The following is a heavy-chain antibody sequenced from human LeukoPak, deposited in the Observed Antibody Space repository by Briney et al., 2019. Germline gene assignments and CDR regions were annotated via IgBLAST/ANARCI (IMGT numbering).Heavy chain of an antibody. Sequence: PSETLSLSCNVSGASISSHYWNWIRQPPGKGLKWIGYNHYSGRNSYNPSLKSRVTILVDTSKTQISLRLTSVTAADTAVYYCARDLGSGNDYWGQGALVTVSS. CDR3: ARDLGSGNDY. J-gene: IGHJ4*02. V-gene: IGHV4-59*11. CDR2: NHYSGRN. CDR1: GASISSHY. D-gene: IGHD3-10*01.